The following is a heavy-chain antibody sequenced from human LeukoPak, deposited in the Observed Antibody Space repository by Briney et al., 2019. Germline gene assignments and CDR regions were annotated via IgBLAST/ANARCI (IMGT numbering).Heavy chain of an antibody. CDR2: INSDGSST. J-gene: IGHJ4*02. Sequence: GGSLRLSCAASGFTFSTYWMPWVRQAAGKGLVWVSRINSDGSSTRYADSVKGRFTIPRDNAKNTLYLQMNSLRAEDTAVYYCAREPEYSGYNFDYWGQGALVTVSS. CDR1: GFTFSTYW. V-gene: IGHV3-74*01. CDR3: AREPEYSGYNFDY. D-gene: IGHD5-12*01.